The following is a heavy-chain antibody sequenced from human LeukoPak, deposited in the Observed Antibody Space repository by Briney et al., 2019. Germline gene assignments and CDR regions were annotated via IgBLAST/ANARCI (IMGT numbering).Heavy chain of an antibody. CDR3: ARGEGGSYYDSSGSPPH. CDR2: IRSSSSYI. D-gene: IGHD3-22*01. CDR1: GFTFGSYS. J-gene: IGHJ1*01. Sequence: GGSLRLTCAASGFTFGSYSMNWVRQAPGKGLEWVSSIRSSSSYIYYADSVKGRFTISRDNAKNSLYLQMNSLRAEDTAVYYCARGEGGSYYDSSGSPPHWGQGTLVTVSS. V-gene: IGHV3-21*01.